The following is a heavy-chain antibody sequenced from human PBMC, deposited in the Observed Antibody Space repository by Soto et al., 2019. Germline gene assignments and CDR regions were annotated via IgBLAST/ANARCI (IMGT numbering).Heavy chain of an antibody. V-gene: IGHV4-31*03. Sequence: QVQLQESGPGLVKPSQTLSLTCTVSGGSISSGGYYWSWIRQHPGKGLEWIGYIYYSGSTYYNPSLKSRVTISVDTSKNQFSLKRSSVTAADTAVYSCAGDTVGFTVAGSGWYFDLWGRGTLVTVSS. J-gene: IGHJ2*01. CDR1: GGSISSGGYY. CDR3: AGDTVGFTVAGSGWYFDL. D-gene: IGHD4-17*01. CDR2: IYYSGST.